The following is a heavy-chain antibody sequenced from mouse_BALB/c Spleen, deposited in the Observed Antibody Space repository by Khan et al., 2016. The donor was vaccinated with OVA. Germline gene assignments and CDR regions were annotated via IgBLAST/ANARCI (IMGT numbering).Heavy chain of an antibody. V-gene: IGHV9-3-1*01. D-gene: IGHD2-1*01. CDR2: INTYTGEP. CDR1: GYTFTNYG. Sequence: QIQLVQSGPELEKPGETVKISCKASGYTFTNYGMNWVKQAPGKGLKWMGWINTYTGEPTYADDFKGRFAFSLETSASTAYLQINNLKNEDTATYCWARNGNYWYFDVWGAGTTVTVSS. CDR3: ARNGNYWYFDV. J-gene: IGHJ1*01.